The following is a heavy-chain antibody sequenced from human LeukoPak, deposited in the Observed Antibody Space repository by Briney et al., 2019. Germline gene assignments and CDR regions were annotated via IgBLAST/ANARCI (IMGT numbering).Heavy chain of an antibody. D-gene: IGHD5-18*01. V-gene: IGHV4-59*08. Sequence: KASETLSLTCAGSGGSLRRYYWSWIRQPPGKGLGLIGYMYYTCTTNYNPSLKTRVTISGETSKHQFSPKVQPVTAADTAIYYCARQQIYVGTGMVDYFDYWGQGILVTVSS. CDR3: ARQQIYVGTGMVDYFDY. J-gene: IGHJ4*02. CDR1: GGSLRRYY. CDR2: MYYTCTT.